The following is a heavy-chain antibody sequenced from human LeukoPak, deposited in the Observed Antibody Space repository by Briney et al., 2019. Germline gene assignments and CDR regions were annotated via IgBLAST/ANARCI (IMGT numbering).Heavy chain of an antibody. CDR1: GGSISSYY. V-gene: IGHV4-4*07. CDR3: ARGKTATGYYPWYYFDY. D-gene: IGHD3-9*01. Sequence: PSETLSLTCTVSGGSISSYYWSWIRQPAGKGLEWIGRIYTSGSTNYNPSLKSRVTMSVDTSKNQFSLKLSSVTAADTAVYYCARGKTATGYYPWYYFDYWGQETLVTVSS. CDR2: IYTSGST. J-gene: IGHJ4*02.